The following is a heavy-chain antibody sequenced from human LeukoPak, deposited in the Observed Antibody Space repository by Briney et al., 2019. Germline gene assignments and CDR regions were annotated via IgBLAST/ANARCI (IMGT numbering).Heavy chain of an antibody. CDR3: AKEYRYFDWLSTFDGMDV. CDR2: ISYDGSNK. D-gene: IGHD3-9*01. V-gene: IGHV3-30*18. CDR1: GFTFSSYG. J-gene: IGHJ6*02. Sequence: PGGSLRLSCAASGFTFSSYGMHWVRQAPGKGLEWVAVISYDGSNKYYADSMKGRFTISRDNSKNTLYLQMNSLRAEDTAVYYCAKEYRYFDWLSTFDGMDVWGQGTTVTVSS.